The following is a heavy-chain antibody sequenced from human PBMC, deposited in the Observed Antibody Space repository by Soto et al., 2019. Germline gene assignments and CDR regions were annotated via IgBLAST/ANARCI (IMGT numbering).Heavy chain of an antibody. CDR3: STRAYDTNGYYRFDP. Sequence: KASETLSLTCAVYGGSFSCHSWTWVRQSPGKGLEWIGDINHSGRVNYSPSLKSRVAISLDTSKNQFSLTLSAVTAADTAMYYCSTRAYDTNGYYRFDPWGQGTLVTVSS. V-gene: IGHV4-34*01. D-gene: IGHD3-22*01. CDR1: GGSFSCHS. CDR2: INHSGRV. J-gene: IGHJ5*01.